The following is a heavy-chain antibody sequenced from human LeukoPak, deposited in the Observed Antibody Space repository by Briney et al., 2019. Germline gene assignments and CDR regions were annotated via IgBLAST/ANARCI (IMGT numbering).Heavy chain of an antibody. V-gene: IGHV1-18*01. CDR3: ARPIGGAPDNAFDI. CDR1: GYTFTSYG. Sequence: GASVKVSCKASGYTFTSYGISWVRQAPGQGLEWMGWISAYNGNTNYAQKFQGRVTMTRDTSISTAYMELSRLRSDDTAVYYCARPIGGAPDNAFDIWGQGTMVTVSS. J-gene: IGHJ3*02. D-gene: IGHD2-21*01. CDR2: ISAYNGNT.